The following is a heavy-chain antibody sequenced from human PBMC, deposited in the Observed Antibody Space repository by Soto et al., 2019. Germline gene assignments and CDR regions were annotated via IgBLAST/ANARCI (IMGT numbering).Heavy chain of an antibody. Sequence: GGSLRLSCAASGFTFSSYAMSWVRQAPGKGLEWVSAISGSGGSTYYADSVKGRFTISRDNSKNTLYLQMNSLRAEDTAVYYCAKDILRVLRGVTMVRGVTDAFDIWGQGTMVTVSS. CDR2: ISGSGGST. CDR1: GFTFSSYA. D-gene: IGHD3-10*01. J-gene: IGHJ3*02. V-gene: IGHV3-23*01. CDR3: AKDILRVLRGVTMVRGVTDAFDI.